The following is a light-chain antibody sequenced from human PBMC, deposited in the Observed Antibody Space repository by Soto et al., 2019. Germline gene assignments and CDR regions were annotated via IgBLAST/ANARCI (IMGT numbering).Light chain of an antibody. CDR1: SSDVGGYNY. V-gene: IGLV2-14*01. Sequence: QSVLTQPASVSGSPGQSITISCTGTSSDVGGYNYVSWYQQHPGKAPKLMIYEVSNRPSGVSNRFSGSKSGNTASLTISGLQAEDEADYYCSSYTSSSTWVFGEGPSSPS. CDR2: EVS. J-gene: IGLJ3*02. CDR3: SSYTSSSTWV.